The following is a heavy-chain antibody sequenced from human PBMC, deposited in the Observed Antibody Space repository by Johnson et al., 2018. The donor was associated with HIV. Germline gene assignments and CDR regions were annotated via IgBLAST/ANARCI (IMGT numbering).Heavy chain of an antibody. D-gene: IGHD4-17*01. Sequence: EMQLVESGGGVVQPGRSLRLSCAASGFTFSNAWMSWVRQAPGKGLEWVGRMKSRTGDGTVDYAAPVKGRFTITRDNSKNTLYLQMNSLRAEDTAVYYCAKDKGAHYGDYDSGTAFDLWGQGTMVTVSS. J-gene: IGHJ3*01. CDR1: GFTFSNAW. CDR2: MKSRTGDGTV. V-gene: IGHV3-15*01. CDR3: AKDKGAHYGDYDSGTAFDL.